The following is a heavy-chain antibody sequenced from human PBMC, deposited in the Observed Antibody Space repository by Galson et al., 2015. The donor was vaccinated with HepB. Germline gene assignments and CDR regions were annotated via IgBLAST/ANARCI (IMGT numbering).Heavy chain of an antibody. D-gene: IGHD3-22*01. CDR2: ITGSTSNT. Sequence: SLRLSCAASGFTFYNYAMIWVRQAPGKGLEWVAGITGSTSNTYYADSVKGRFTISRDNSKNTLYLQMNGLRAEDTAVYYCVKRDYSETSDCYPILDQWGQGTL. CDR3: VKRDYSETSDCYPILDQ. CDR1: GFTFYNYA. V-gene: IGHV3-23*01. J-gene: IGHJ4*02.